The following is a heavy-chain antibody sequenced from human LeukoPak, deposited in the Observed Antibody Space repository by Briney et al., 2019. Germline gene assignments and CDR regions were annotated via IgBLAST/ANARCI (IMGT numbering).Heavy chain of an antibody. D-gene: IGHD2-15*01. J-gene: IGHJ4*02. CDR1: GYTFTSYD. CDR3: AREYCSGGSCYSNLGY. V-gene: IGHV1-8*01. CDR2: MNPNSGNT. Sequence: ASVKVSCKASGYTFTSYDINWVRQATGQGLEWMGWMNPNSGNTGYAQKFQGRVTMTRNTSISTAYMELSSLRSEDTAVYYCAREYCSGGSCYSNLGYWGQGTLVTVSS.